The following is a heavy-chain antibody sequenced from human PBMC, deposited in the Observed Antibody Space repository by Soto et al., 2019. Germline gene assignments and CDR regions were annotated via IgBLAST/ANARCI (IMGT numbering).Heavy chain of an antibody. Sequence: QVQLVQSGAEVKKPGSSVKVSCKASGDTFSSYTISWVRQAPGQGLEWMGRIIPILGIANYAQKFQGRVTITADKSTSTAYMELSSLRSEDTAVYYCARDLGYCSSTSCRNWYFDLWGRGTLVTVSS. D-gene: IGHD2-2*01. CDR3: ARDLGYCSSTSCRNWYFDL. J-gene: IGHJ2*01. CDR1: GDTFSSYT. CDR2: IIPILGIA. V-gene: IGHV1-69*08.